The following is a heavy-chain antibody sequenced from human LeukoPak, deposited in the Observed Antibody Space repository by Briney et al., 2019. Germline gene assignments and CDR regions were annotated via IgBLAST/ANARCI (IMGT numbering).Heavy chain of an antibody. D-gene: IGHD2-21*02. Sequence: PSETLSLTCTVSGGSISSSSYYWGWIRQPPGKGLEWIGSIYYSGSTYYNPSLKSRVTISVDTSKNQFSLKLSSVTAADTAVYYCARKVVTTTTKRGAFDIWGQGTMVTVSS. CDR2: IYYSGST. CDR1: GGSISSSSYY. V-gene: IGHV4-39*01. CDR3: ARKVVTTTTKRGAFDI. J-gene: IGHJ3*02.